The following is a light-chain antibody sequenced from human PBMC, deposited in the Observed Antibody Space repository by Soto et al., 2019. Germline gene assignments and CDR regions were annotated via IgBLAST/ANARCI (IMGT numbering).Light chain of an antibody. Sequence: IVLTQSPATLSFSPGERATLSCRASQSIAIYLAWYQQRSGQSPRLLIYDTFNRAPGIPDRFSGSGSGTDFTXTISSLEPEDFAVYYCQQRATWPWTFGQGTTVEIK. CDR1: QSIAIY. J-gene: IGKJ1*01. CDR3: QQRATWPWT. CDR2: DTF. V-gene: IGKV3-11*01.